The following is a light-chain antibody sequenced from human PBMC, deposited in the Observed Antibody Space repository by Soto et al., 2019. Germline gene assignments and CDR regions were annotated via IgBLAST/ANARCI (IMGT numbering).Light chain of an antibody. CDR2: GAS. Sequence: EIVLTQSPGTLSLSPGERATLSCRASQSVSSSYLAWYQQKPGQAPRLLIYGASSRATGIPDRFSGSGSGTNFTLTISRLELEDFEVYYCHQYGTSRTFGQGTKVEIK. CDR1: QSVSSSY. V-gene: IGKV3-20*01. J-gene: IGKJ1*01. CDR3: HQYGTSRT.